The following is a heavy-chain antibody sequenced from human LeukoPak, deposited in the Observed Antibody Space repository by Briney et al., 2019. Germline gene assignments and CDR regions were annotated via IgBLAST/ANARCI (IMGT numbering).Heavy chain of an antibody. V-gene: IGHV3-23*01. CDR3: ASSYDFWSGYSGVRYYYGMDV. CDR2: ISGSGGST. J-gene: IGHJ6*02. Sequence: GGSLRLSCAASGFTFSSYAMSWVRQAPGKGLEWVSAISGSGGSTYYAGSVKGRFTISRDNSKNTLYLQMNSLRAEDTAVYYCASSYDFWSGYSGVRYYYGMDVWGQGTTVTVSS. D-gene: IGHD3-3*01. CDR1: GFTFSSYA.